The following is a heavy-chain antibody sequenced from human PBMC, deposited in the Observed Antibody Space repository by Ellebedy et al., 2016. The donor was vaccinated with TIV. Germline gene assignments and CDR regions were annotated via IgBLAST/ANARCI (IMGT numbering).Heavy chain of an antibody. CDR3: ARERAPLGYSYGPSFNWFDP. V-gene: IGHV4-4*07. CDR2: IYTSGST. Sequence: SETLSLTCTVSGGSISSYYWSWIRQPAGKGLEWIGRIYTSGSTNYNPSLKSRVTMSVDTSKNQFSLKLSSVTAADTAVYSCARERAPLGYSYGPSFNWFDPWGQGTLVTVSS. CDR1: GGSISSYY. D-gene: IGHD5-18*01. J-gene: IGHJ5*02.